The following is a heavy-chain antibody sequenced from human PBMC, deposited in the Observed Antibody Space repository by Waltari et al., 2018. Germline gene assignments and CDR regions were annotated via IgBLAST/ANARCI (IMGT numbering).Heavy chain of an antibody. CDR2: LKSKAEVGTT. D-gene: IGHD2-2*01. Sequence: EVQLVESGGGLVKPGDSLRLSCVASGFDCAKALINWVRQAPGKVLEWVGRLKSKAEVGTTDYAAPVKGRFAISRDDSKDTAYLQMNSLKTEDTAMYFCTTEGGRTWPMYWGQGTLVTVSS. CDR3: TTEGGRTWPMY. V-gene: IGHV3-15*01. J-gene: IGHJ4*02. CDR1: GFDCAKAL.